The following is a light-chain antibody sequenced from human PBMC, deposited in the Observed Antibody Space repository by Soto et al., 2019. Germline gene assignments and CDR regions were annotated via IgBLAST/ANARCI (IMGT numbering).Light chain of an antibody. CDR3: QSYDSSLSGFYV. J-gene: IGLJ1*01. CDR2: GNS. V-gene: IGLV1-40*01. CDR1: SSNIGAGYD. Sequence: LAQPPSVSGAPGQRVTISCTGSSSNIGAGYDVHWYQQLPGTAPKLLIYGNSNRPSGVPDRFSGSKSGTSASLAITGLQAEDEADYYCQSYDSSLSGFYVFGTGTKVTVL.